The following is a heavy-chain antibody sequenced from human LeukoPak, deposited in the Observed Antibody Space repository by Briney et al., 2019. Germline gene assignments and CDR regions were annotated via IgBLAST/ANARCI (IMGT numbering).Heavy chain of an antibody. D-gene: IGHD4/OR15-4a*01. Sequence: SETLSLTCTVSGGSISSGDYYWSWIRQPAERGLEWIGHIYSSGNTNYSPSLKSRVTISINTSKNQFSLKLTSVTAADTAMYYCSSELTTIAFDPWGQGTLVTVSS. CDR1: GGSISSGDYY. J-gene: IGHJ5*02. V-gene: IGHV4-61*09. CDR2: IYSSGNT. CDR3: SSELTTIAFDP.